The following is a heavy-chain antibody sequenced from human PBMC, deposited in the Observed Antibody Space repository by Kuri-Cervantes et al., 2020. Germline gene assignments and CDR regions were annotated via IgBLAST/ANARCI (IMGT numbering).Heavy chain of an antibody. D-gene: IGHD2-2*01. CDR3: AREGPVVSGALFGYYFDY. CDR1: GFTFSDHY. CDR2: ISSSGSTI. J-gene: IGHJ4*02. Sequence: GESLKISCAASGFTFSDHYMSWIRQAPGKGLEWISYISSSGSTIYYADSVKGRFTISRDNAKNSLCLQMNSLRAEDTAVYYCAREGPVVSGALFGYYFDYWGQGTLVTVSS. V-gene: IGHV3-11*04.